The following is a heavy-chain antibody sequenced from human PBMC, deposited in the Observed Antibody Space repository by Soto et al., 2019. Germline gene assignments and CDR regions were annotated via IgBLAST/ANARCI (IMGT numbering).Heavy chain of an antibody. Sequence: TLSLTCAVYGGSFSGYYWSWIRQPPGKGLEWIGEINHSGSTNYNPSLKSRVTISVDTSKNQFSLKLSSVTAADTAVYYCARGYSGSYYWFDPWGQGTLVTVSS. V-gene: IGHV4-34*01. CDR1: GGSFSGYY. J-gene: IGHJ5*02. CDR3: ARGYSGSYYWFDP. D-gene: IGHD1-26*01. CDR2: INHSGST.